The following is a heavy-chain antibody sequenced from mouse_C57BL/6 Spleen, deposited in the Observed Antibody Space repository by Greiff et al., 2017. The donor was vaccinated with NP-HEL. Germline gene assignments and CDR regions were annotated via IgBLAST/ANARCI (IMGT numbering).Heavy chain of an antibody. CDR1: GYSITSGYY. Sequence: VQLQQSGPGLVKPSQSLSLTCSVTGYSITSGYYWNWIRQFPGNKLEWMGYISYDGSNNYNPSLKNRISITRDTSKNQFFLKLNSVTTEDTATYYCARGDSNYWFAYWGQGTLVTVSA. CDR3: ARGDSNYWFAY. V-gene: IGHV3-6*01. J-gene: IGHJ3*01. D-gene: IGHD2-5*01. CDR2: ISYDGSN.